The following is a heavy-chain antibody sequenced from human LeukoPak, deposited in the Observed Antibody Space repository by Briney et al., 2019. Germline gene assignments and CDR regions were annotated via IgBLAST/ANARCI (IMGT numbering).Heavy chain of an antibody. CDR2: IIPIFGTA. D-gene: IGHD6-19*01. Sequence: GASVNVSCKASGGTFSSYAISWVRQAPGQGLEWMGGIIPIFGTANYAQKFQGRVTITADESTSTAYMELSSLRSEDTAVYYCARGIYRYSSGWYWNWFDPWGQGTLVTVSS. V-gene: IGHV1-69*13. CDR3: ARGIYRYSSGWYWNWFDP. J-gene: IGHJ5*02. CDR1: GGTFSSYA.